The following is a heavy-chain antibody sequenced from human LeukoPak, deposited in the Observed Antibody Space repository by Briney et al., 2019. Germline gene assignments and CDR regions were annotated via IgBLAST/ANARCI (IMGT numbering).Heavy chain of an antibody. J-gene: IGHJ4*02. Sequence: GGSLRLSCAASGFTFSSYAMSWVRQAPGKGLEWVSSISGSGGSTYYADSVKGRFTISRDNSKNTLYLQMNNLRAEDTAVYYCAKAPRDGYNYDFDYWGQGTLVTVSS. V-gene: IGHV3-23*01. CDR1: GFTFSSYA. D-gene: IGHD5-24*01. CDR3: AKAPRDGYNYDFDY. CDR2: ISGSGGST.